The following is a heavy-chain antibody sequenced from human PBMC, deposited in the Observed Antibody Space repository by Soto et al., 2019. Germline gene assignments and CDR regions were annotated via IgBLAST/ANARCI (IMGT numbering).Heavy chain of an antibody. CDR1: GYTFTSYY. D-gene: IGHD2-15*01. Sequence: ASVTVSCQASGYTFTSYYMHWVRQAPGQGLEWMGIINPSGGSTSYAQKFQGRVTMTRDTSTSTVYMELSSLRSEDTAVYYCVRVYCRGGSCYSIDYWGQGTLVTVSS. CDR2: INPSGGST. CDR3: VRVYCRGGSCYSIDY. V-gene: IGHV1-46*03. J-gene: IGHJ4*02.